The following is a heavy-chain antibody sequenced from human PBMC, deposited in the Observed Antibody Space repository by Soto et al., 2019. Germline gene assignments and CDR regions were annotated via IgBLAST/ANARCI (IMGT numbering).Heavy chain of an antibody. CDR3: ARELDGTSQIDN. J-gene: IGHJ4*02. D-gene: IGHD2-2*01. CDR2: ISSSSSNI. V-gene: IGHV3-21*01. Sequence: NPGGSLRLSCAASGFTFSNYGMNWVRQAPGKGLEWVSSISSSSSNIYYGDSVKDRFTISRDNAKSSLYLQMNSLRAEDTAMYYCARELDGTSQIDNWGRGTLVTVSS. CDR1: GFTFSNYG.